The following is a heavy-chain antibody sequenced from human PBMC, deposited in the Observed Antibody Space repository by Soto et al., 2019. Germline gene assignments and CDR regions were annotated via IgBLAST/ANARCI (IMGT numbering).Heavy chain of an antibody. CDR2: IIPIFGTA. CDR1: GGTFSSYA. D-gene: IGHD2-21*02. J-gene: IGHJ2*01. CDR3: ARVYSKVVVVTATPSWYFDL. Sequence: ASVKVSCKASGGTFSSYAISWVRQAPGQGLEWMGGIIPIFGTANYAQKFQGRVTITADESTSTAYMELSSLRSEDTAVYYCARVYSKVVVVTATPSWYFDLWGRGTLVTVSS. V-gene: IGHV1-69*13.